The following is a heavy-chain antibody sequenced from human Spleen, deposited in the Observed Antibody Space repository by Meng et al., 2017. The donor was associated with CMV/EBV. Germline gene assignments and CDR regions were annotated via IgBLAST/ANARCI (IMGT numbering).Heavy chain of an antibody. CDR2: IKQDGSEK. D-gene: IGHD3-10*01. Sequence: GESLKISCAASGFTFSSYSMNWVRQAPGKGLERVANIKQDGSEKYYADSVRGRFTISRDNARNSLYLQMNSLRADDTAVYYCARDPEESGLDVWGQGTTVTVSS. CDR3: ARDPEESGLDV. V-gene: IGHV3-7*01. J-gene: IGHJ6*02. CDR1: GFTFSSYS.